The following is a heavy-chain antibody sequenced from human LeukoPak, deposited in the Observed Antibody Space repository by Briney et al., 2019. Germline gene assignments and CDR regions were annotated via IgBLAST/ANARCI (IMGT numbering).Heavy chain of an antibody. CDR2: INHSGST. CDR1: GGSFSGYY. CDR3: ARGRPSSDLQIIAVAGTDFDY. Sequence: SETLSLTCAVYGGSFSGYYWSWIRQPPGKGLEWIGEINHSGSTNYNPSLKSRVTISVDTSKNQFSLKLSSVTAADTAVYYCARGRPSSDLQIIAVAGTDFDYWGPGTLVTVSS. D-gene: IGHD6-19*01. V-gene: IGHV4-34*01. J-gene: IGHJ4*02.